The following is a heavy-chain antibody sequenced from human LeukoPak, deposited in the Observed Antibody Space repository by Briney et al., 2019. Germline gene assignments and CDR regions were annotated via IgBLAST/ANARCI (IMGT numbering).Heavy chain of an antibody. CDR2: IYHSGST. CDR3: ARDGYSGNDGI. D-gene: IGHD5-12*01. Sequence: SETLSLTCAVYGGSFSGYYWSWIRQPPGKGLEWIGYIYHSGSTNHNPSLKSRVTLSVDTSKNQFSLKLSSVTAADTAVYYCARDGYSGNDGIWGQGTLVTVSS. V-gene: IGHV4-59*01. J-gene: IGHJ4*02. CDR1: GGSFSGYY.